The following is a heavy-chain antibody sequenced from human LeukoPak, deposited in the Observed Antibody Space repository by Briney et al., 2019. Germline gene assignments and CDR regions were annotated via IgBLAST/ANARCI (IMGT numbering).Heavy chain of an antibody. CDR2: IYTSGNT. CDR1: GGSISSYY. CDR3: ARGDYGSGSYPLDY. J-gene: IGHJ4*02. V-gene: IGHV4-4*07. Sequence: SETLSLTCTVSGGSISSYYWSWIRQPAGKGLEWIGRIYTSGNTNYNPSLKSRVTMSVDTSKNQFSLKLSSVTAADTAVYYCARGDYGSGSYPLDYWGQGTLVTVSS. D-gene: IGHD3-10*01.